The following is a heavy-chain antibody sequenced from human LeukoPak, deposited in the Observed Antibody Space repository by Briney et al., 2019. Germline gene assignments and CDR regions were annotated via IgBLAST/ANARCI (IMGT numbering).Heavy chain of an antibody. CDR3: ARHLPDFWSGYYPY. CDR2: IYYSGST. Sequence: NPSETLSLTCTVSGVSISSYYWSWIRQPPGKGLEWIGYIYYSGSTNYNPSLKSRVTISVDTSKNQFSLKLSSVTAADTAVYYCARHLPDFWSGYYPYWGQGTLVTVSS. V-gene: IGHV4-59*08. D-gene: IGHD3-3*01. J-gene: IGHJ4*02. CDR1: GVSISSYY.